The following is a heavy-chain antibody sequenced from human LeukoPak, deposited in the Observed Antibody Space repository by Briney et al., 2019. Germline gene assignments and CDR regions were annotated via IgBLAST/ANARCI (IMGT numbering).Heavy chain of an antibody. J-gene: IGHJ4*02. CDR2: INPNSGGT. D-gene: IGHD6-13*01. CDR3: ARGGDSSSWFTSPDY. Sequence: ASVKVSCKASGYTFTGYYMHWVRQAPGQGLEWLGWINPNSGGTNYAQKFQGRVTMTRDTSINASYMDLSRLRSDDTAVYYCARGGDSSSWFTSPDYWGQGTLVTVSS. CDR1: GYTFTGYY. V-gene: IGHV1-2*02.